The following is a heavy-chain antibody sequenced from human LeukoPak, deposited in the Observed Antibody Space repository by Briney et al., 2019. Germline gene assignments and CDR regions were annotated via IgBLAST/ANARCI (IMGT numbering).Heavy chain of an antibody. Sequence: GGSLRLSCAASGFTFSSYAMHWVRQAPGKGLEYVSAISSNGGSTYYANSVKGRFTISRDNSKNTLYLQMGSLRAEDMAVYYCARVRSNIVPRLASCWFDPWGQGTLVTVSS. J-gene: IGHJ5*02. D-gene: IGHD2-8*01. CDR1: GFTFSSYA. CDR2: ISSNGGST. V-gene: IGHV3-64*01. CDR3: ARVRSNIVPRLASCWFDP.